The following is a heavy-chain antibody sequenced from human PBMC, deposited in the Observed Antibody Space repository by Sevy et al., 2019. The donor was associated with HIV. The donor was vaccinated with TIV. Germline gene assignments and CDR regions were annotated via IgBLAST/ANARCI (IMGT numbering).Heavy chain of an antibody. CDR1: GYTFTTYY. V-gene: IGHV1-46*01. J-gene: IGHJ6*02. CDR3: ARDRDLSGSYLEYYYYAMDV. Sequence: ASVKVSCKASGYTFTTYYIHWVRQAPGQGLEWMGLIDPSGSTRYAQKFQGRVSMTGDKSTTTLYMELSSLTSEETAVYYCARDRDLSGSYLEYYYYAMDVWGQGTTVTVSS. D-gene: IGHD1-26*01. CDR2: IDPSGST.